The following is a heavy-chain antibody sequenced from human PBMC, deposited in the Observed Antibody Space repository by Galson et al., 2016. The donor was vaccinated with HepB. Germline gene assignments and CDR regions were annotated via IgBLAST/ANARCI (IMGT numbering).Heavy chain of an antibody. CDR2: IYWDADK. J-gene: IGHJ4*02. Sequence: PALVKPTQTLTLTCTFSGFSLSTRGVGVGWIRQPPGKALEWLAIIYWDADKRFSPSLRTRLTITKGSSKNQVVLTMTNMDPVDTATYYCAHRLYDFWTNYAAEVYFDSWGQGTLVTVSS. CDR1: GFSLSTRGVG. V-gene: IGHV2-5*02. CDR3: AHRLYDFWTNYAAEVYFDS. D-gene: IGHD3-3*01.